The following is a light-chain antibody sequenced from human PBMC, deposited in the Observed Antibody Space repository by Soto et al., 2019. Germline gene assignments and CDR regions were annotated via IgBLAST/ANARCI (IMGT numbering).Light chain of an antibody. Sequence: QSVLTQPPSASGTPGQRVTISCSGSSSNIGSNFVYWYQQFPGTAPKLLIYRNNQRPSGVPDRFSGSKSGTSASLAISGLPSEDEAEYYCAAWYDSLSGWVFGGGTKVTVL. CDR3: AAWYDSLSGWV. J-gene: IGLJ3*02. CDR1: SSNIGSNF. CDR2: RNN. V-gene: IGLV1-47*01.